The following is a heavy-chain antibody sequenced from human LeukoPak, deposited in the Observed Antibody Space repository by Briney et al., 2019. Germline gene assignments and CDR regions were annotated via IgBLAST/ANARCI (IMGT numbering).Heavy chain of an antibody. D-gene: IGHD5-24*01. CDR3: AKGQTATGWDY. CDR2: ISGSGGST. J-gene: IGHJ4*02. CDR1: GFTFSIYA. Sequence: SGGSLRLSCAASGFTFSIYAMSWVRQAPGKGLEWVLAISGSGGSTYYADSVKGRFTISRDNSKNTLYLQMNSLRAEDTAVYYCAKGQTATGWDYWGQGTLVTVSS. V-gene: IGHV3-23*01.